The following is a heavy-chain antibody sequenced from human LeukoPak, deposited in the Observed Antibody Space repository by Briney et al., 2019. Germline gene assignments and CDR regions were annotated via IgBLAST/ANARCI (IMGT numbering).Heavy chain of an antibody. Sequence: GESLKISCRASGYSFINYWIGRVRQMPGKGLEWVGLIYPGDSNVRYSPSFQGQVTMSADRSINTAYLQWSSLRTSDTAMYYCTRDWELGYWGQGTLVTVSS. J-gene: IGHJ4*02. CDR3: TRDWELGY. D-gene: IGHD1-26*01. V-gene: IGHV5-51*01. CDR1: GYSFINYW. CDR2: IYPGDSNV.